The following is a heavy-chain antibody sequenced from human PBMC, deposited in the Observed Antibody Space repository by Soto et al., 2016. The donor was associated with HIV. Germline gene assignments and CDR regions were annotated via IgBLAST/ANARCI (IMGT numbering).Heavy chain of an antibody. V-gene: IGHV3-48*04. D-gene: IGHD3-22*01. J-gene: IGHJ2*01. CDR3: ARKYDSSAYFDL. CDR2: ISSTSSTI. Sequence: VQLVESGGGLVQPGGSLRLSCAASGFIFSTYSMNWVRQAPGKGLEWVSYISSTSSTIYYADSVKGRFTISRDNAKNSLYLQMNSLRAEDTAVYYCARKYDSSAYFDLWGRGTLVTVS. CDR1: GFIFSTYS.